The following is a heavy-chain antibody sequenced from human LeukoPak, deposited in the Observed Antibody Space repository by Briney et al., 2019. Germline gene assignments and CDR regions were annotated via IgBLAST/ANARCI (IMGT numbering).Heavy chain of an antibody. CDR3: AKDGGNYYYYGMDV. CDR1: GFTFSSHS. J-gene: IGHJ6*02. D-gene: IGHD3-3*01. V-gene: IGHV3-30*18. Sequence: GGSLRLSCAASGFTFSSHSMNWVRQAPGKGLEWVAVISYDGSNEYYGESTKGRFTISRDTSKNTLYLQMNSLRAEDTAVCYCAKDGGNYYYYGMDVWGQGTTVTVSS. CDR2: ISYDGSNE.